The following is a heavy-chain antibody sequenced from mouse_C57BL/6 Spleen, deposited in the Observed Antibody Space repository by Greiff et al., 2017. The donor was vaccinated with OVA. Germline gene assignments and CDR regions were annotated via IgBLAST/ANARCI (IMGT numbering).Heavy chain of an antibody. J-gene: IGHJ2*01. CDR2: IDPETGGT. CDR3: TRGYYGSPFYFDD. Sequence: QVQLQQSGAELVRPGASVTLSCKASGYTFTDYEMHWVKQTPVHGLEWIGAIDPETGGTAYNQKFKGKAILTADKSSSTAYMELRSLTTEDSAVYYCTRGYYGSPFYFDDWGQGTTLTVSS. D-gene: IGHD1-1*01. V-gene: IGHV1-15*01. CDR1: GYTFTDYE.